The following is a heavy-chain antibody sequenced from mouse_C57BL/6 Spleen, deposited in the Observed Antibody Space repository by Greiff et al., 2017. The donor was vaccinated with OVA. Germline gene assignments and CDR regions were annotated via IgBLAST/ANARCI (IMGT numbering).Heavy chain of an antibody. D-gene: IGHD2-2*01. CDR2: INYDGSST. J-gene: IGHJ4*01. CDR3: AREGYYGYYYAMDY. CDR1: GFTFSDYY. Sequence: EVKLVESEGGLVQPGSSMKLSCTASGFTFSDYYMAWVRQVPEKGLEWVANINYDGSSTYYLDSLKSRFIISRDNAKNILYLQMSSLKSEDTATYYCAREGYYGYYYAMDYWGQGTSVTVSS. V-gene: IGHV5-16*01.